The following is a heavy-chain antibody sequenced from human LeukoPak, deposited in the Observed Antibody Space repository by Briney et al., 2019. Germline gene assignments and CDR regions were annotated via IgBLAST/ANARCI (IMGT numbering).Heavy chain of an antibody. D-gene: IGHD6-13*01. CDR2: ISGSGSSP. J-gene: IGHJ4*02. CDR1: GFTFSSYA. V-gene: IGHV3-23*01. Sequence: GGSLRLSCAGSGFTFSSYAMSWVRQAPGKGLEWISAISGSGSSPYYADSVKGRFTISRDNPKNTLYLQMNSLRAEDTAVYYCARETSSWVWFDYWGQGTLVTVSS. CDR3: ARETSSWVWFDY.